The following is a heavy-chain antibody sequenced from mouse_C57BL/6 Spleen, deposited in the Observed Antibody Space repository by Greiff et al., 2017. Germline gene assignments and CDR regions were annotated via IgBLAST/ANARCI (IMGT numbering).Heavy chain of an antibody. Sequence: QVHVKQSGPELVKPGASVKISCKASGYAFSSSWMNWVKQRPGQGLEWIGRIYPGDGDTNYNGKFKGKATLTADKSSSTAYMQLSSLTSEDSAVYFCAKRSGAYWGQGTLVTVAA. V-gene: IGHV1-82*01. CDR3: AKRSGAY. J-gene: IGHJ3*01. D-gene: IGHD3-2*02. CDR1: GYAFSSSW. CDR2: IYPGDGDT.